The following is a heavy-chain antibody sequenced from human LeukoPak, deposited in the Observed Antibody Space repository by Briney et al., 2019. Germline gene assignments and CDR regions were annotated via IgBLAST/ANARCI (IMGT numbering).Heavy chain of an antibody. CDR1: GGSISSYY. D-gene: IGHD4-23*01. CDR2: THYSGST. Sequence: SETLSLTCTVSGGSISSYYWSWLRQPPGKGLEYIGYTHYSGSTKYNPSLKGRATISVDTSKNQFSLKLSSVTAADTAMYYCARVSRGNSVGGDYWGQGTLVTVSS. CDR3: ARVSRGNSVGGDY. J-gene: IGHJ4*02. V-gene: IGHV4-59*01.